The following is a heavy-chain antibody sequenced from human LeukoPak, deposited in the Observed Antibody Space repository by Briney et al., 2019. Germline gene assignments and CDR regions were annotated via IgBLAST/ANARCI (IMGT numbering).Heavy chain of an antibody. D-gene: IGHD1-7*01. Sequence: ASVKVSCKASGYTFTSYDINWVRQATGQGLEWMGWMNPNSGNTGYAQKFQGRVTITRNTSISTAYMELSSLRSEDTAVYYCARGDHWDYDLVPTSPKLDYWGQGTLVTVSS. CDR1: GYTFTSYD. CDR3: ARGDHWDYDLVPTSPKLDY. V-gene: IGHV1-8*03. CDR2: MNPNSGNT. J-gene: IGHJ4*02.